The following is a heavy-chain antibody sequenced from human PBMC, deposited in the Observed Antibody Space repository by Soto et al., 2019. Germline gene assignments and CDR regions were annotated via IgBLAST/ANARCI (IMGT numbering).Heavy chain of an antibody. J-gene: IGHJ4*02. CDR1: GFTFRSYA. CDR3: AREYCSGRSCYYLDY. CDR2: ISYDGSNK. Sequence: QVQLVESGGGVVQPGRSLRLSCAASGFTFRSYAMHWVRQAPGKGLEWVAVISYDGSNKYYADSVKGRFTISRDNSKNTRYLQMNSLRTKDTAVYYCAREYCSGRSCYYLDYWGQGTMVTVSS. D-gene: IGHD2-15*01. V-gene: IGHV3-30-3*01.